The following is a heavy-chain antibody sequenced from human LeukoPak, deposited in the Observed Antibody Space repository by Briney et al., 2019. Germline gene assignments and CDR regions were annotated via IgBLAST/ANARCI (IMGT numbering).Heavy chain of an antibody. D-gene: IGHD1-26*01. V-gene: IGHV3-23*01. J-gene: IGHJ4*02. CDR1: GFTFSSYA. CDR3: AKEGWELLSTYYFDY. Sequence: GGSLRLSCAASGFTFSSYAMSWVRQAPGKGLEGVSAISGSGCSTYYADSVKGRFTISRDNSKNTLYLQMNSLRAEDTAVYYCAKEGWELLSTYYFDYWGQGTLVTVSS. CDR2: ISGSGCST.